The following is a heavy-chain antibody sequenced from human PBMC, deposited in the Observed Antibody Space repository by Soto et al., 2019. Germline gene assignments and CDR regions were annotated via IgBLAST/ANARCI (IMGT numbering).Heavy chain of an antibody. CDR1: GYTFTSYG. Sequence: ASVKVSCKASGYTFTSYGISWVRQAPGQGLEWMGWISAYNGNTNYAQKLQGRVTMTTDTSTSTAYMELRSLRSDDTAVYYCGRALPYYYDSSGYYPDYWGQGTLVTVSS. CDR2: ISAYNGNT. CDR3: GRALPYYYDSSGYYPDY. V-gene: IGHV1-18*01. J-gene: IGHJ4*02. D-gene: IGHD3-22*01.